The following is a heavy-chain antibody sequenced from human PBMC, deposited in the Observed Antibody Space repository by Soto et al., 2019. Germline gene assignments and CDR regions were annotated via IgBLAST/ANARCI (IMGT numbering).Heavy chain of an antibody. CDR2: ISNTGGST. D-gene: IGHD5-12*01. J-gene: IGHJ4*02. Sequence: EVQLLESGGDLVQPVGSLRLSCAASGFTFSSYAMSWVRQTPGTGLEWVSTISNTGGSTYYADSVKGRFTISRDNSKNTLYLQMNSLRAEDTTVYYCAKGMATTPRYYFDYWGQGILVTVSS. V-gene: IGHV3-23*01. CDR1: GFTFSSYA. CDR3: AKGMATTPRYYFDY.